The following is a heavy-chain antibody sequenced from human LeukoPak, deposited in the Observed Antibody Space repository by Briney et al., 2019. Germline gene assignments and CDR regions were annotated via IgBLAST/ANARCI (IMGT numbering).Heavy chain of an antibody. CDR2: ISSSSSYI. CDR1: GFTFSSYS. J-gene: IGHJ4*02. V-gene: IGHV3-21*01. Sequence: GGSLRLSCPAAGFTFSSYSMNWVRQAPGKGLEWVSSISSSSSYIYYADSVKGRFTISRDNAKNSLYLQMNSLRAEDTAVYYCARADSYGFLLDCGGQGTLVTVSS. CDR3: ARADSYGFLLDC. D-gene: IGHD5-18*01.